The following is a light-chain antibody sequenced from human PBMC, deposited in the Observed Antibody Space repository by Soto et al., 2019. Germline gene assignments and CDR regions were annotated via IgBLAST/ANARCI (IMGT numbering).Light chain of an antibody. CDR1: QTISTW. J-gene: IGKJ1*01. V-gene: IGKV1-5*01. CDR3: QQHSSFSRT. CDR2: DAS. Sequence: DIQMTPSPSTLSGSVVDRVTITCRASQTISTWLAWYQQKPGKAPELLIYDASTLESGVPSRFSGSGSGTEFSLTISSLQPDDFATVYGQQHSSFSRTFGQGTKVDIK.